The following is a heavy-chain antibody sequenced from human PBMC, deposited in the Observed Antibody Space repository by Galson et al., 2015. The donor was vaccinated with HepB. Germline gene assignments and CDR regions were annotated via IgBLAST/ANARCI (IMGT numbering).Heavy chain of an antibody. Sequence: SLRLSCAASGFIFSSYALHWVRQAPGKGLEWVAYISYDGTNKHYADSVKGRFTISRDKSKNTLYLHMNSQREEDTAVYYCAREGEYFFYYWGQGTLVTVSS. V-gene: IGHV3-30*04. J-gene: IGHJ4*02. CDR2: ISYDGTNK. CDR1: GFIFSSYA. CDR3: AREGEYFFYY.